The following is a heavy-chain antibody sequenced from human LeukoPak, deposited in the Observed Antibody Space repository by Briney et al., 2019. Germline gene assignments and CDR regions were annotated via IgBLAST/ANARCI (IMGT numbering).Heavy chain of an antibody. CDR1: GFIFSNYA. CDR2: ISGSGGST. J-gene: IGHJ3*02. V-gene: IGHV3-23*01. CDR3: AKPYHDSSGYYFDAFDI. D-gene: IGHD3-22*01. Sequence: SGGSLRLSCAVSGFIFSNYAMNWVRQAPGKGLEWVSAISGSGGSTYYADSVKGRFTISRDNSKNTLYLQMNSLRAEDTAVYYCAKPYHDSSGYYFDAFDIWGQGTMVTVSS.